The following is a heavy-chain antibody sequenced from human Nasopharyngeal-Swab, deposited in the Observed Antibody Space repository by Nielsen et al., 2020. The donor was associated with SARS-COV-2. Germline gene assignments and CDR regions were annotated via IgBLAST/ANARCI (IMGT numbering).Heavy chain of an antibody. Sequence: SVKVSCKASGGTFSSYAISWVRQAPGQGLEWMGGIIPIFGTANYAQKFQGRVTITADGSTSTAYMELSSLRSEDTAVYYCAVGATGYYYMDVWGKGTTVTVSS. CDR3: AVGATGYYYMDV. J-gene: IGHJ6*03. D-gene: IGHD1-26*01. CDR2: IIPIFGTA. V-gene: IGHV1-69*13. CDR1: GGTFSSYA.